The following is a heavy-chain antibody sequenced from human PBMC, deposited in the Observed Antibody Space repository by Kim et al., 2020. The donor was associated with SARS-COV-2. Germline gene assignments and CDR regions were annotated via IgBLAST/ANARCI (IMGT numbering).Heavy chain of an antibody. J-gene: IGHJ4*02. Sequence: TYYHPSLKSRVTISVDTSKNQFSLKLSSVTAADTAVYYCARHWVSSGFDYWGQGTLVTVSS. CDR3: ARHWVSSGFDY. D-gene: IGHD6-19*01. CDR2: T. V-gene: IGHV4-39*01.